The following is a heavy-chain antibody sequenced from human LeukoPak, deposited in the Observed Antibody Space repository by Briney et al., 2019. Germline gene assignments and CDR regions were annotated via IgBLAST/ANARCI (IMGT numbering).Heavy chain of an antibody. J-gene: IGHJ3*02. CDR1: GYTFTSYG. D-gene: IGHD2-21*02. Sequence: ASVKVSCKASGYTFTSYGISWVRQAPGQGLEWMGWISAYNGNTNYAQKLQGRVTITTDTSTSTAYLELRSLRSDDTAVYYCARDQEVVVTAILNAFDIWGQGTMVTVSS. CDR2: ISAYNGNT. V-gene: IGHV1-18*01. CDR3: ARDQEVVVTAILNAFDI.